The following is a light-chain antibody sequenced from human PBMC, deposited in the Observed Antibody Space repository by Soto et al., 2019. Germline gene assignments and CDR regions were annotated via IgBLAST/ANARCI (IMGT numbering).Light chain of an antibody. CDR2: SDN. Sequence: QPVLTQPPSASGTPGQRVTISCSGSNSNVGSNSVNWYQQLPGMAPKLLLYSDNQRPSGVPDRFSGSKSGSSASLAISGLQSEDEADYQCSTWDDNLSTWLFGGGTKLTVL. V-gene: IGLV1-44*01. J-gene: IGLJ3*02. CDR1: NSNVGSNS. CDR3: STWDDNLSTWL.